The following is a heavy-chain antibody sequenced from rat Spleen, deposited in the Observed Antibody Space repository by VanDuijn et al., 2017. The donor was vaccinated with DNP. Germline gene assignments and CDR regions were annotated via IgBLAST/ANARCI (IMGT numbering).Heavy chain of an antibody. CDR1: GFNFNDYW. D-gene: IGHD1-11*01. V-gene: IGHV4-2*01. Sequence: EVKLVESGGGLVQPGRSLILSCAAPGFNFNDYWMVWVRQAPGKGLEWIGEINKDSTKIDYSPSLKDKFTISRDNAQNTLYLQVNKLGSEDTAIYYCARLGWHGWFAYWGQGTLVTVSS. J-gene: IGHJ3*01. CDR2: INKDSTKI. CDR3: ARLGWHGWFAY.